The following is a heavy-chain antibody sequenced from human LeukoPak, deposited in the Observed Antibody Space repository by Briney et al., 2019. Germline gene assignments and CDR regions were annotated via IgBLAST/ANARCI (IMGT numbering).Heavy chain of an antibody. J-gene: IGHJ4*02. Sequence: TGGSLRLSCAASGFTFSSYWMSWVRQAPGKGLEWVANIKQDGSEKYYVDSVKGRFTISRDNAKDSLYLQMNSLRAEDTAVYYCARDATAGTLDYWGQGTLVTVSS. CDR3: ARDATAGTLDY. CDR1: GFTFSSYW. V-gene: IGHV3-7*01. D-gene: IGHD3-10*01. CDR2: IKQDGSEK.